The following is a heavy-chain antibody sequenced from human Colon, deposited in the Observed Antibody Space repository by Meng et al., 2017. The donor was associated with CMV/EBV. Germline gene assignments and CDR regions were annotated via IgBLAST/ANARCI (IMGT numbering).Heavy chain of an antibody. CDR1: GYSFTRSF. CDR2: IDPSGESP. J-gene: IGHJ1*01. V-gene: IGHV1-46*01. Sequence: ASVKVSCKASGYSFTRSFIHWVRQAPGQGLEWMARIDPSGESPTYAPRFQGRVTLKRDMSTTTVSLELTSLTSEDTAVYYCARDLPSDDKWDWGQGTVVTVSS. CDR3: ARDLPSDDKWD. D-gene: IGHD3-9*01.